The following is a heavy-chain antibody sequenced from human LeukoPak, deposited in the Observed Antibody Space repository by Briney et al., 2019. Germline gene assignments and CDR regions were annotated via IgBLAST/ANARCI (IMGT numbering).Heavy chain of an antibody. CDR2: INHSGST. CDR1: GGSFSGYY. Sequence: KPSETLSLTRAVYGGSFSGYYWSWIRQPPGKGLEWIGEINHSGSTNYNPSLKSRVTISVDTSKNQFSLKLSSVTAADTAVYYCAREALDAFDIWGQGTMVTVSS. J-gene: IGHJ3*02. V-gene: IGHV4-34*01. CDR3: AREALDAFDI.